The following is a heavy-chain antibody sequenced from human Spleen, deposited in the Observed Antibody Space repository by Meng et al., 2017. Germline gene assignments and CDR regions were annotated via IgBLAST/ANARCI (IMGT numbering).Heavy chain of an antibody. CDR2: IRSKANSYAT. CDR3: AGGAVVTLIFYHAMDV. CDR1: GFTFSGSA. J-gene: IGHJ6*02. V-gene: IGHV3-73*01. Sequence: GESLKISCAASGFTFSGSAMHWVCQASGKGLEWVGRIRSKANSYATAYAASVKGRFTISRDDSKNTAYLQMNSLKTEDTAVYYCAGGAVVTLIFYHAMDVWGQGTTVTVSS. D-gene: IGHD2-21*02.